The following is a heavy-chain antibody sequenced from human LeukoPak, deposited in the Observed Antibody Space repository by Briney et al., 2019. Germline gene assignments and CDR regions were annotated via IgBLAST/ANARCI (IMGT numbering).Heavy chain of an antibody. CDR1: GFTFSTYG. Sequence: PGGPLRLSCAASGFTFSTYGMHWVRQAPGKGLEWVAFIRYDGSNKYYADSVKGRFTISRDNSKNTLYLQMNSLRAEDTAVYYCANRPTVAVAGMGKAFDIWGQGTMVTVSS. V-gene: IGHV3-30*02. CDR3: ANRPTVAVAGMGKAFDI. CDR2: IRYDGSNK. D-gene: IGHD6-19*01. J-gene: IGHJ3*02.